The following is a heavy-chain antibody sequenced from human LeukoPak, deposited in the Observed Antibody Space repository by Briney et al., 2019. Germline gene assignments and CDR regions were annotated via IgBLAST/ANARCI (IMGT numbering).Heavy chain of an antibody. V-gene: IGHV3-53*01. CDR2: IYSGGST. Sequence: GGSLRLSCAASGFTVSSNCMSWVRQAPGKGLEWVSVIYSGGSTYHADSVKGRFTISRDNSKNTLYLQMNSLRAEDTAVYYCARDRYCTGTTCYVGGGWFFDLWGRGTLVTVSS. CDR3: ARDRYCTGTTCYVGGGWFFDL. D-gene: IGHD2-2*01. J-gene: IGHJ2*01. CDR1: GFTVSSNC.